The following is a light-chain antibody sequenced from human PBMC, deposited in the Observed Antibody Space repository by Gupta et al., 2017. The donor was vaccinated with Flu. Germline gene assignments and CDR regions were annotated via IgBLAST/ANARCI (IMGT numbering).Light chain of an antibody. Sequence: KGTISCSGGSSNIGNNYVYWYQQHPGPAPNLLVYDNNKRPSGIPARFSGSKSGTSATLAITRLQAGDEADYYCATWDSSRNAGVFGGGTKLTVL. CDR2: DNN. J-gene: IGLJ3*02. CDR1: SSNIGNNY. V-gene: IGLV1-51*02. CDR3: ATWDSSRNAGV.